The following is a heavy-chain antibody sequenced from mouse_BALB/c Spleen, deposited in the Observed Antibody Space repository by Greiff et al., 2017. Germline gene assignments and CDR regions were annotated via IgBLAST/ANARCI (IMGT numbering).Heavy chain of an antibody. CDR1: GFNIKDTY. CDR2: IDPANGNT. V-gene: IGHV14-3*02. J-gene: IGHJ4*01. Sequence: VQLQQSGAELVKPGASVKLSCTASGFNIKDTYMHWVKQRPEQGLEWIGRIDPANGNTKYDPKFQGKATITADTSSNTAYLQLSSLTSEDTAVYYCATVAYDYDERGAMDYWGQGTSVTVSS. D-gene: IGHD2-4*01. CDR3: ATVAYDYDERGAMDY.